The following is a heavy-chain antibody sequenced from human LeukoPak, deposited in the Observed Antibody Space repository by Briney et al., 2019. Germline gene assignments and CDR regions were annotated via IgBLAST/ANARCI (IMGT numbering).Heavy chain of an antibody. CDR2: ISSSSSTI. D-gene: IGHD4-17*01. CDR3: ASGYGDYTDSFDY. CDR1: GFTFSSYS. J-gene: IGHJ4*02. V-gene: IGHV3-48*04. Sequence: GGSLRLSCAASGFTFSSYSMNWVRQAPGKGLEWVSYISSSSSTIYYADSVQGRLTISRDNAKNSLYLQMNSLRAEDTAVYFCASGYGDYTDSFDYWGQGTLVTVSS.